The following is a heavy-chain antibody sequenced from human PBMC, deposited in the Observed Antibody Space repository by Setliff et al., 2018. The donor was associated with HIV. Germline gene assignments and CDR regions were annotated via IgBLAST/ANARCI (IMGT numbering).Heavy chain of an antibody. V-gene: IGHV1-69*10. CDR1: GGTFSSHA. CDR2: IIPIVDNT. J-gene: IGHJ3*02. CDR3: AREPDYGIRDAFDI. Sequence: GASVKVSCKASGGTFSSHAINWVRQAPGQGLEWMGGIIPIVDNTNYAQKFQGRVAITADKSTITAYMELSSLRSEDTAVYYCAREPDYGIRDAFDIWGQGTMVTVS. D-gene: IGHD4-17*01.